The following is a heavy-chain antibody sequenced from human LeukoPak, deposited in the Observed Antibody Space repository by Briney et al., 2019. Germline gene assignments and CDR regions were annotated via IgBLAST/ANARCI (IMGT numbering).Heavy chain of an antibody. CDR3: AKDGGGTKGAYDM. J-gene: IGHJ3*02. CDR1: GFTFSNFA. Sequence: PGGSLRLSCAASGFTFSNFAMGWVRQGPGERLRWVSTISGNGGDTFYADSVKGRFIVSRDNSENTLYLQMNSLTADDTAVYFCAKDGGGTKGAYDMWGQGTTVTVSS. CDR2: ISGNGGDT. D-gene: IGHD4-23*01. V-gene: IGHV3-23*01.